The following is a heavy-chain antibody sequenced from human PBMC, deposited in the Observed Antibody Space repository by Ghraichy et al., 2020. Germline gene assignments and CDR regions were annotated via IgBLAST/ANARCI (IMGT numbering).Heavy chain of an antibody. V-gene: IGHV3-21*01. Sequence: LSLNCAASGFTFSSYSMNWVRQAPGKGLEWVSSISSSSSYIYYADSVKGRFTISRDNAKNSLYLQMNSLRAEDTAVYYCARVPNYYVSSGYYGMDVWGQGTTVTVSS. CDR1: GFTFSSYS. CDR3: ARVPNYYVSSGYYGMDV. J-gene: IGHJ6*02. D-gene: IGHD3-10*02. CDR2: ISSSSSYI.